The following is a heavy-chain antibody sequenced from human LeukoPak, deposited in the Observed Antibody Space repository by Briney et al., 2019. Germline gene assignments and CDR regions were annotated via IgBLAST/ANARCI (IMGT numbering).Heavy chain of an antibody. J-gene: IGHJ4*02. CDR1: GFTFSSYA. Sequence: PGGSLRLSCAASGFTFSSYAMSWVRQAPGKGLEWVSAVSSSGGSTNYADYVKGQFTISRDNSKNTVYLHMNNLRAEDTAVYYCAKEGRKTGNTSGYEYDCWGQGTLVTVSS. CDR3: AKEGRKTGNTSGYEYDC. CDR2: VSSSGGST. V-gene: IGHV3-23*01. D-gene: IGHD1-1*01.